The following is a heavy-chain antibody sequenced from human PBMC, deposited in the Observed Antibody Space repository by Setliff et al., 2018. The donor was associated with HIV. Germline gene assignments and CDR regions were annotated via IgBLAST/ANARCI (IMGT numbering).Heavy chain of an antibody. D-gene: IGHD3-10*01. CDR2: ISGYNADT. CDR3: ARDNVRGPTNAMDV. V-gene: IGHV1-18*01. Sequence: WASVKVSCKASGYRFSTFGISWVRQAPGQGLEWMGWISGYNADTDYAQKFQGRVSMTTDISTNTAYMELGSLRSDDTAVYYCARDNVRGPTNAMDVWGQGTTVTVSS. J-gene: IGHJ6*02. CDR1: GYRFSTFG.